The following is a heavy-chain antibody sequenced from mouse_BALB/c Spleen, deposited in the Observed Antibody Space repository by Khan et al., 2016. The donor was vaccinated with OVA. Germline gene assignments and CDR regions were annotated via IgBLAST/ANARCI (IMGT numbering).Heavy chain of an antibody. D-gene: IGHD3-3*01. CDR1: GFSLSRYS. Sequence: QVQLKESGPGLVAPSQSLSITCTVSGFSLSRYSVHWVRQPPGKGLEWLGIIWIGGSADYNSPLKSRLSISKENSKSQVFLKMNSLQTDDTAMYYCARNRDGGSYWYFDVWGAGTTVTVSS. CDR2: IWIGGSA. V-gene: IGHV2-6-4*01. CDR3: ARNRDGGSYWYFDV. J-gene: IGHJ1*01.